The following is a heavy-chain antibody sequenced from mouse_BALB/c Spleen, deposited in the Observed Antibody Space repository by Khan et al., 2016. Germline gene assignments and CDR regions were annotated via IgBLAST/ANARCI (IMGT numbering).Heavy chain of an antibody. CDR3: TTGFAY. J-gene: IGHJ3*01. CDR1: GFTFSNYW. CDR2: IRLKSNNFAT. Sequence: EVKLEESGGGLVQPGGSMKLSCVASGFTFSNYWMNWVRQSPEKGLEWVAEIRLKSNNFATHYAESVKGRFTISRDASKSSVYLQMNNLRAEDTGIYYCTTGFAYWGHGTLVTVSA. V-gene: IGHV6-6*02.